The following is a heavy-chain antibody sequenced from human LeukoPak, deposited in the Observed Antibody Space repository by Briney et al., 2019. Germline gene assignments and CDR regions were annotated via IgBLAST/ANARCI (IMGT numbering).Heavy chain of an antibody. CDR2: ISSSSSYI. CDR1: GFTFSSYS. D-gene: IGHD1-20*01. J-gene: IGHJ3*02. CDR3: ARRSDNWNDAFDI. Sequence: GGSLRLSCAASGFTFSSYSMNWVRQAPGKGLEWVSSISSSSSYIYYADSVKGRFSISRDNAKNSLYLQMNSLRADDTAVYYCARRSDNWNDAFDIWGQGTMVTVSS. V-gene: IGHV3-21*01.